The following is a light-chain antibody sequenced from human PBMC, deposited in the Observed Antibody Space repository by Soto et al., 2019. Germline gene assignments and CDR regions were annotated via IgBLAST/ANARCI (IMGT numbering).Light chain of an antibody. CDR2: GAS. V-gene: IGKV3-15*01. J-gene: IGKJ1*01. CDR3: QQYNNWPRT. Sequence: EIVMTQSPATLSVSPGERATLSCRASQSVSSNLAWYQQKPGQAPRLLIYGASTRVTGIPARFSGSGSGTEFTLTISSLQSEDFAVYYCQQYNNWPRTLGQGTKVEIK. CDR1: QSVSSN.